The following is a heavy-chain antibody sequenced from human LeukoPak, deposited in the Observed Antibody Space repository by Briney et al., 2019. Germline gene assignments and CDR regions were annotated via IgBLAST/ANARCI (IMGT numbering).Heavy chain of an antibody. CDR1: GYSFTSYW. Sequence: PGESLRISCKGSGYSFTSYWISWVRQLPGKGLEWMGRIDPSDSYTNYSPSFQGHLTISADKSISTAYLQWSSLKASDTAMYYCARRSSGWYDFDYWGQGTLVTVSS. CDR3: ARRSSGWYDFDY. V-gene: IGHV5-10-1*01. D-gene: IGHD6-19*01. CDR2: IDPSDSYT. J-gene: IGHJ4*02.